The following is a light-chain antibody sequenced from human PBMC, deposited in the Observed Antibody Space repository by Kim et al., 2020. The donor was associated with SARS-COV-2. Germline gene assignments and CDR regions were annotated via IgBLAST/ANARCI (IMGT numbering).Light chain of an antibody. Sequence: SVGDRVTITCRASQSISSWLAWYQQKPGKAPKLLIYKASSLESGVPSRFSGSGSGTEFTLTISSLQPDDFATYYCQQYNSYSPEAFGQGTKVDIK. CDR3: QQYNSYSPEA. CDR2: KAS. J-gene: IGKJ1*01. CDR1: QSISSW. V-gene: IGKV1-5*03.